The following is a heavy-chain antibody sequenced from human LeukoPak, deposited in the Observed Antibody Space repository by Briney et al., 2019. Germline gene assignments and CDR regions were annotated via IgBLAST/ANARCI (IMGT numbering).Heavy chain of an antibody. D-gene: IGHD2-21*01. Sequence: SETLSLTCTVSGGSISSSSNCWGWIRQPPGKGLEWIGNIYSSGSTYYNPSLRSRVTISIDTSRNQFSLKLSSVTAADTAVYYCARRVVAYSGPKYYFDYWGQGTLVTVSS. CDR2: IYSSGST. V-gene: IGHV4-39*01. CDR3: ARRVVAYSGPKYYFDY. CDR1: GGSISSSSNC. J-gene: IGHJ4*02.